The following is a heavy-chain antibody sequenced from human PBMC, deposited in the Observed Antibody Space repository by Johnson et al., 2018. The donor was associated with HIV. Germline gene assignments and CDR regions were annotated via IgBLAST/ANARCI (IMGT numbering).Heavy chain of an antibody. Sequence: QVQLVESGGGVVQPGRSLRLSCAASGFTFSSYAMHWVRQAPGKGLEWVTVISYDGSNKYYADSVKGRFTISRDNSKNTLYLQMNSLRVEDTAVYYCAREGYASSGYSDAFDIWGQGTMVTVSS. CDR3: AREGYASSGYSDAFDI. J-gene: IGHJ3*02. V-gene: IGHV3-30*04. CDR2: ISYDGSNK. CDR1: GFTFSSYA. D-gene: IGHD3-22*01.